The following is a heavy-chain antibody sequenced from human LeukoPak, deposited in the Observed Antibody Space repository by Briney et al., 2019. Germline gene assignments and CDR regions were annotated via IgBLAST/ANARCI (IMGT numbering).Heavy chain of an antibody. CDR1: GGSFSGYY. D-gene: IGHD5-12*01. Sequence: SETLSLTCAVYGGSFSGYYWSWIRQPPGKGLEWIGEINHSGSTNYNPSLKSRVTISVDTSKNQFSLNLSSVTAADTAVYYCARHTGYSGYEAFDSWGQGTLVTVSS. CDR2: INHSGST. CDR3: ARHTGYSGYEAFDS. V-gene: IGHV4-34*01. J-gene: IGHJ5*01.